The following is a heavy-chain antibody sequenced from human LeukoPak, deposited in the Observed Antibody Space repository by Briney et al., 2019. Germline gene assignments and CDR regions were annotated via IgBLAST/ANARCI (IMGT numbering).Heavy chain of an antibody. CDR3: ARDISSGWYQRSDGFDY. CDR1: GFTFSSYS. D-gene: IGHD6-19*01. Sequence: PGGSLRLSCAASGFTFSSYSMNWVRQAPGKGLEWVSSISSSSSYIYYADSVKGRFTISRDNAKNSLYLQMKSPRAEDTAVYYCARDISSGWYQRSDGFDYWGQGTLVTVSS. V-gene: IGHV3-21*01. CDR2: ISSSSSYI. J-gene: IGHJ4*02.